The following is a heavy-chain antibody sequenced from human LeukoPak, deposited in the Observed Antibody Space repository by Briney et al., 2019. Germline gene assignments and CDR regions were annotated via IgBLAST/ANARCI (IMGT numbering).Heavy chain of an antibody. D-gene: IGHD3-3*01. J-gene: IGHJ5*02. CDR2: IYPGDSDT. V-gene: IGHV5-51*01. Sequence: AGEPLNISCKASGYSFTSYWIGWVRQLPGKGLEWMGIIYPGDSDTRYSPSFQGQVTISADKSISTAYLQWSSLKASDTAMYYCARQGDFWSDFDPWGQGTLVTVSS. CDR1: GYSFTSYW. CDR3: ARQGDFWSDFDP.